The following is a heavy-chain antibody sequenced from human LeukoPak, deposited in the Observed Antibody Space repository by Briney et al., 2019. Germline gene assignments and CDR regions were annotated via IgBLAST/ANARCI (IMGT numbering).Heavy chain of an antibody. CDR1: GGTFSSYW. V-gene: IGHV3-74*01. CDR3: AREYDSGSYDY. CDR2: INTDGSSR. D-gene: IGHD3-10*01. Sequence: SCKASGGTFSSYWMHWVRQAPGKGLVWVSHINTDGSSRSYADSVKGRFTISRDNAKDTLYLQMNSLRVEDTAVYYCAREYDSGSYDYWGQGTLVTVSS. J-gene: IGHJ4*02.